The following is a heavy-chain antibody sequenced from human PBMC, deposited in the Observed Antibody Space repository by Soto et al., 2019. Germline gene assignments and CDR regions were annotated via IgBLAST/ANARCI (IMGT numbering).Heavy chain of an antibody. V-gene: IGHV1-18*01. Sequence: ASVKVSCKASGYTFTTYGISWVRQAPGQGLEWMGWISASNDDTNYAQKLQGRVAMTTDTSTGTAYMELRSLRSDDTAMYYCARDTGSSSWYYFFDYWGQGTLVTVSS. CDR3: ARDTGSSSWYYFFDY. CDR1: GYTFTTYG. D-gene: IGHD6-13*01. J-gene: IGHJ4*02. CDR2: ISASNDDT.